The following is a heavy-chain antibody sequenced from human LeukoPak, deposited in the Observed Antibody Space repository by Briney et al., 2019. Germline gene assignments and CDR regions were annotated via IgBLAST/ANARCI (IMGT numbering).Heavy chain of an antibody. CDR2: IDHSGST. J-gene: IGHJ2*01. CDR1: GGSISSGGYY. D-gene: IGHD5-24*01. Sequence: SETLSLTCTVSGGSISSGGYYWSWIRQPPGKGLEWIGEIDHSGSTSYNPSLKSRVTMSVDRSQNQFSLRLSTVTAADTAVYYCARSLVEMATRYFDLWGRGTLVTVSS. V-gene: IGHV4-39*07. CDR3: ARSLVEMATRYFDL.